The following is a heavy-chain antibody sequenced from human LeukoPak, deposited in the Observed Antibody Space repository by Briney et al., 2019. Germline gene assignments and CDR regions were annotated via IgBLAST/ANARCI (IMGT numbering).Heavy chain of an antibody. J-gene: IGHJ4*02. V-gene: IGHV3-7*01. CDR2: IKQDGSVE. CDR3: ARWAGVTDQ. CDR1: GFTFEIYW. D-gene: IGHD5-18*01. Sequence: GGSLRPSCAASGFTFEIYWMSWVRQVPREGPEWVANIKQDGSVEHYLDSVKGRFTISRDNAKNSLFLQMDSLIAEDTAVYYCARWAGVTDQWGQGTLVTVSS.